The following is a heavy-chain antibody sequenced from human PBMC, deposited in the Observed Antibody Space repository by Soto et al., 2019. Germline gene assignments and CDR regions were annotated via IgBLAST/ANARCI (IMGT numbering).Heavy chain of an antibody. V-gene: IGHV4-34*01. Sequence: SETLSLTCAVYGGSFSGYYCSWIRQPPGKGLEWIGEINHSGSTNYNPSLKSRVTISVDTSKNQFSLKLSSVTAADTAVYYCARGRYYDSSGYSPFDYWGQGTLVTVSS. CDR1: GGSFSGYY. CDR3: ARGRYYDSSGYSPFDY. J-gene: IGHJ4*02. D-gene: IGHD3-22*01. CDR2: INHSGST.